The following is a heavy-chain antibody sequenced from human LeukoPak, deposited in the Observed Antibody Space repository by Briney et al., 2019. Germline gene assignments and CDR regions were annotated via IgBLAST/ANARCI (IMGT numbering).Heavy chain of an antibody. CDR1: GGTFSSYA. J-gene: IGHJ4*02. D-gene: IGHD3-10*01. Sequence: SVKVSCKASGGTFSSYAISWVRQAPGQGLEWMGRIIPILDTPNYAQKFQGRVTITADKSTSTAYMELSSLRSEDTAVFYCARESGGRFSSLHYYGSGSFHDYWGQGTLVTVSS. CDR2: IIPILDTP. CDR3: ARESGGRFSSLHYYGSGSFHDY. V-gene: IGHV1-69*04.